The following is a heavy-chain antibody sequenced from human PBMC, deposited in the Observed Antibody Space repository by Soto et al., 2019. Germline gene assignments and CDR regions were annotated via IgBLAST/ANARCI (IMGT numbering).Heavy chain of an antibody. J-gene: IGHJ5*02. CDR3: ARKNRAPES. D-gene: IGHD3-10*01. CDR2: IKQDGTDK. CDR1: VFTFSNYW. V-gene: IGHV3-7*03. Sequence: VGSLRLSCASSVFTFSNYWMTCIRHSPGKWLECVANIKQDGTDKYYVDSVKGRFTISRDNAKNSLYLQMNSLRAEDRAAYYCARKNRAPESWGQGTLVNVSS.